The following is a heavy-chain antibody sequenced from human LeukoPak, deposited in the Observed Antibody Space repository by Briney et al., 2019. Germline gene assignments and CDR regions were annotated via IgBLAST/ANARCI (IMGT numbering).Heavy chain of an antibody. V-gene: IGHV4-38-2*01. CDR2: IYYSGTT. Sequence: SETLSLTCAVSGDSIRSGYYWGWIRQPPGKGLEWIGSIYYSGTTHYNPSLKSRVTISVDTSKNQFSLTLSSMTAADTAVYYCARLGYSGSYYKGWYFDLGGRGTLVTVSS. J-gene: IGHJ2*01. D-gene: IGHD1-26*01. CDR3: ARLGYSGSYYKGWYFDL. CDR1: GDSIRSGYY.